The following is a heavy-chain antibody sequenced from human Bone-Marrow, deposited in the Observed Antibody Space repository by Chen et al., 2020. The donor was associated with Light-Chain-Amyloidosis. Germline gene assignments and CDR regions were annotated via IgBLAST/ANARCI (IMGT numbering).Heavy chain of an antibody. V-gene: IGHV5-51*01. CDR3: ATHGGNYDY. CDR2: IYPGHSDT. Sequence: EVQLVQSGAEVNKPGESLKISCKGSGYTFAIYWIAWVRQMPGKGLEWMGIIYPGHSDTRYTPSVPAQVTISAHKSISTAYLQWNSLKASDTAIHYCATHGGNYDYWAQGTLVTVSS. D-gene: IGHD1-26*01. J-gene: IGHJ4*02. CDR1: GYTFAIYW.